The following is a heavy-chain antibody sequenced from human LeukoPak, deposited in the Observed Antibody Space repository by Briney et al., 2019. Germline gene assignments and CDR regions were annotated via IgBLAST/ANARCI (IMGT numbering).Heavy chain of an antibody. D-gene: IGHD4-17*01. Sequence: SETLSLTCAVYGRSFSGYYWSWIRQPPGKGLEWIGEINHSGSTNYNPSLKSRVTISVDTSKNQFSLKLSSVTAADTAVYYCARGHYGDDFDYWGQGTLVTVSS. CDR2: INHSGST. CDR3: ARGHYGDDFDY. V-gene: IGHV4-34*01. J-gene: IGHJ4*02. CDR1: GRSFSGYY.